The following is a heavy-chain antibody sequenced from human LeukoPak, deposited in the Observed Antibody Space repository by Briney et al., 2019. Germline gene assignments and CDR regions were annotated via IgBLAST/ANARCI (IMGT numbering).Heavy chain of an antibody. CDR3: ARENHYDSSGYYYAHQLGYLDL. CDR2: ISSSSSYI. CDR1: GFTVSSNY. Sequence: GGSLRLSCAASGFTVSSNYMRWVRQAPGKGLEWVSSISSSSSYIDYADSVKGRFTISRDNAENSLHLQMNSLRAEDTAVYYCARENHYDSSGYYYAHQLGYLDLWGRGSLVTVSS. J-gene: IGHJ2*01. D-gene: IGHD3-22*01. V-gene: IGHV3-21*01.